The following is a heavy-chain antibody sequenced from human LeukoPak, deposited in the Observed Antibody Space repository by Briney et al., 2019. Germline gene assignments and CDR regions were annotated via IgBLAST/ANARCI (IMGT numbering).Heavy chain of an antibody. V-gene: IGHV1-2*02. Sequence: GASVKVSCKASGYTFTGYYMHWVRQAPGQGLEWMGWINPNSGGTNYAQKFQGRVTMTRDTSTSTGYMELSRLRSDDTAVYYCANTIAAREIDYWGQGTLVTVSS. D-gene: IGHD6-13*01. CDR2: INPNSGGT. CDR3: ANTIAAREIDY. J-gene: IGHJ4*02. CDR1: GYTFTGYY.